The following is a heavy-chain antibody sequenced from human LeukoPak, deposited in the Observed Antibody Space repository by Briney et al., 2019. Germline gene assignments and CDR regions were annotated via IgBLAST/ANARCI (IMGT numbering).Heavy chain of an antibody. CDR3: AREVTIPAAGWQIQN. D-gene: IGHD6-13*01. V-gene: IGHV3-33*01. CDR2: IRYDDASQK. CDR1: GFTFSRSG. J-gene: IGHJ1*01. Sequence: GGSLTLSCAASGFTFSRSGMHWVRQAPGKGLEGVALIRYDDASQKDYADAGKGRFIISRDNAKNTLYLQMNSLRAEDTAVYYCAREVTIPAAGWQIQNWGQGTLVTVSS.